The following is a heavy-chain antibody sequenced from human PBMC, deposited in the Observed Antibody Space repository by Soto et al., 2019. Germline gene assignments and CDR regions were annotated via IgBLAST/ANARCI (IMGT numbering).Heavy chain of an antibody. CDR1: GYTFSRHG. CDR3: ARDPASSMDV. Sequence: GGSLRLSCATSGYTFSRHGMHWVRQAPGKGLEWVAVIWYDGSKKYYTDSVKGRFTISRDDSKNTLYLEMNSLRDEDTAVYYCARDPASSMDVWGQGTTVTVSS. D-gene: IGHD6-25*01. V-gene: IGHV3-33*01. J-gene: IGHJ6*02. CDR2: IWYDGSKK.